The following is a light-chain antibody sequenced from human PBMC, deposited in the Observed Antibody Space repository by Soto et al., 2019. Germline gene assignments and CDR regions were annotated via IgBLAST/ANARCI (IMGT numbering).Light chain of an antibody. CDR1: HAVTSTY. J-gene: IGKJ4*01. CDR2: GTS. Sequence: EIVLTQSPGTLSLSPGERATLSCRASHAVTSTYLAWYQQRRGQAPRLLIYGTSSRVTGVPDRFSGSGSVTDFTITISSLEPEDFACYYCQQRRGAFGGGTKVDIK. CDR3: QQRRGA. V-gene: IGKV3D-20*02.